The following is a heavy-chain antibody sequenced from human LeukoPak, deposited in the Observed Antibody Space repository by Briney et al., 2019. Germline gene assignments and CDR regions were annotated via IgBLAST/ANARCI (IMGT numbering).Heavy chain of an antibody. CDR1: GYSFTNYW. J-gene: IGHJ2*01. CDR2: IYPGDSDT. V-gene: IGHV5-51*01. Sequence: GESLKISCKGSGYSFTNYWIGWVRQMPGEGLEWMGIIYPGDSDTRYSPSFQGQVTISADKSISTAYLQWSSLKASDTAMYYCARGVYYYDSSGPPGIYWYFDLWGRGTLVTVSS. D-gene: IGHD3-22*01. CDR3: ARGVYYYDSSGPPGIYWYFDL.